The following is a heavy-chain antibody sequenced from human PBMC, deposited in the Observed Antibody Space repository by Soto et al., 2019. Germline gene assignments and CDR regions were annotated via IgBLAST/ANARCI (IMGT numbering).Heavy chain of an antibody. Sequence: VQLVESGGGLVQPGGSLRLSCAASGFTFSSYSMNWVRQAPGKGLEWVSYISSSSSTIYYADSVKGRFTISSDNAKNSLYLQMNSFRADDTAVYYCARGAYYYGSSGLSYWGQGTLVTVSS. V-gene: IGHV3-48*01. CDR1: GFTFSSYS. J-gene: IGHJ4*02. CDR3: ARGAYYYGSSGLSY. D-gene: IGHD3-22*01. CDR2: ISSSSSTI.